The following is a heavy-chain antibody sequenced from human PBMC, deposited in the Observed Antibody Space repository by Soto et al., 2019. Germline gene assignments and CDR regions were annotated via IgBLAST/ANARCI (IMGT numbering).Heavy chain of an antibody. CDR3: AKAVRALYYDFWSGECDY. CDR1: GFTFSSYG. V-gene: IGHV3-30*18. D-gene: IGHD3-3*01. J-gene: IGHJ4*02. Sequence: GGSLRLSCAASGFTFSSYGMHWVRQAPGKGLEWVAVISYDGSNKYYADSVKGRFTISRDNSKNTLYLQMNSLRAEDTAVYYWAKAVRALYYDFWSGECDYWGQGTLVTVSS. CDR2: ISYDGSNK.